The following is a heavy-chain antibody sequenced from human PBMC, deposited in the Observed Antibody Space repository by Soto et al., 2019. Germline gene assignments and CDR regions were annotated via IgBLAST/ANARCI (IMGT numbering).Heavy chain of an antibody. CDR2: IIAMFGTS. D-gene: IGHD5-18*01. CDR3: VSSRMRDTATISWYDQLAP. Sequence: QVQLVQSGAEVKKPGSSVKVSCKASGGTFNNHAINWVRQAPGQGLEWMGGIIAMFGTSNYAQKFQGRVTITADKSTRTAYMELSRLRTKERAEDYGVSSRMRDTATISWYDQLAPWGQGTLVPASP. J-gene: IGHJ5*02. V-gene: IGHV1-69*06. CDR1: GGTFNNHA.